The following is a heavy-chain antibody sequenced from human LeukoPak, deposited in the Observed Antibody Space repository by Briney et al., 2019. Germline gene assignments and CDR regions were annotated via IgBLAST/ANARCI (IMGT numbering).Heavy chain of an antibody. J-gene: IGHJ4*02. CDR1: GGSISSYY. Sequence: PSETLSLTCTVSGGSISSYYWSWIRQPPGKGLEWIGSIYHSGSTYYNPSLKSRVTISVDTSKNQFSLKLSSVTAADTAVYYCARDRYYYDSSGHWYWGQGTLVTVSS. V-gene: IGHV4-38-2*02. CDR3: ARDRYYYDSSGHWY. D-gene: IGHD3-22*01. CDR2: IYHSGST.